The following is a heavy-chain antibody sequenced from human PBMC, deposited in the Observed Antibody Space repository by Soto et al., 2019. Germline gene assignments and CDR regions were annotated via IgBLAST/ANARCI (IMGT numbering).Heavy chain of an antibody. CDR3: ARVAYCGGDCYPEVYYFDY. Sequence: PSETLSLTCTVSGGSISSGGYYWSWIRQHPGKGLEWIGYIYYSGSTYYNPSLKSRVTISVDTSKNQFSLKLSSVTAAATAVYYCARVAYCGGDCYPEVYYFDYLGQGTLVTV. J-gene: IGHJ4*02. CDR2: IYYSGST. V-gene: IGHV4-31*03. CDR1: GGSISSGGYY. D-gene: IGHD2-21*02.